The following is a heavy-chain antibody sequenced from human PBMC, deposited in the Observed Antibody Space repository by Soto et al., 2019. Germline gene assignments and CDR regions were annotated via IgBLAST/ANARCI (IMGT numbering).Heavy chain of an antibody. CDR1: GFNFDNYG. J-gene: IGHJ4*02. CDR2: ITYDGSFQ. D-gene: IGHD3-16*01. Sequence: VGSLRLSCQASGFNFDNYGMHWVRQAPGKGLEWVAVITYDGSFQYYADSVKGRFTISRDNSKNTLFLHLNTLKPEDTAVYHCAKDRVGGAFYTPLGFWGQGTLVTVSS. CDR3: AKDRVGGAFYTPLGF. V-gene: IGHV3-30*18.